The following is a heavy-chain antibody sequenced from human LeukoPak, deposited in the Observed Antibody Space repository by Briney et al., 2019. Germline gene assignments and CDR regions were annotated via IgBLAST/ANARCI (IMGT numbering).Heavy chain of an antibody. V-gene: IGHV4-38-2*02. D-gene: IGHD6-6*01. CDR3: ARAYSSSSIFDY. CDR2: MYHSGNT. Sequence: SETLSLTCTVSGYSISSGYYWGWIRQPPGKGLEWIGTMYHSGNTYYNPSLKSRVTISVDTSKNQFSLKLTPVTAADTAVYYCARAYSSSSIFDYWGQGTLVTVSS. J-gene: IGHJ4*02. CDR1: GYSISSGYY.